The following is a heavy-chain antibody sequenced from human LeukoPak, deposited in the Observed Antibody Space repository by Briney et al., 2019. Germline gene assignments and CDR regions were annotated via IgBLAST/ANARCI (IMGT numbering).Heavy chain of an antibody. V-gene: IGHV1-8*01. Sequence: ASVKVSCKAPGYTFTSYDINWVRQAAGQGLGWMGWMNPNSGNTGYAQKFQGRVTMTRNTSISTAYMELSSLRSEDTAVYYCARGVTFLVGATTSVVDYWGQGTLVTVSS. CDR2: MNPNSGNT. J-gene: IGHJ4*02. D-gene: IGHD1-26*01. CDR3: ARGVTFLVGATTSVVDY. CDR1: GYTFTSYD.